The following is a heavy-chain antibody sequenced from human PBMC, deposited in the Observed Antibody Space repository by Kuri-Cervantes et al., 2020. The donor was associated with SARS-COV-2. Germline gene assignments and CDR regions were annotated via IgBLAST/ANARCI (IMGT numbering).Heavy chain of an antibody. CDR2: IYPTDSDT. V-gene: IGHV5-51*01. CDR3: ARTRGSYYTDAFDL. Sequence: KVSCKGSGFRFTTYWIGWVRQMPGKGLEWMAIIYPTDSDTRYNPSFQGQVTISADKSISTAYLQWSSLKASDSAMYYCARTRGSYYTDAFDLWGQGTMVTVSS. CDR1: GFRFTTYW. J-gene: IGHJ3*01. D-gene: IGHD1-26*01.